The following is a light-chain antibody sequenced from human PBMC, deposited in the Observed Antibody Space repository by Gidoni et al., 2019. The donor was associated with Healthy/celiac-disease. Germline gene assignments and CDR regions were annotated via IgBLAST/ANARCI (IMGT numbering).Light chain of an antibody. CDR2: AAS. CDR1: QGISSY. V-gene: IGKV1-9*01. J-gene: IGKJ4*01. CDR3: QQLNSYPLI. Sequence: DIQLTQSPAFLSASVGEGVTITCQASQGISSYLAWYQQKPGKAPKLLIYAASTLQSTLPSRFSGSGSGADITLTISSLQPEDFVSYYCQQLNSYPLIFGAGTKVEIK.